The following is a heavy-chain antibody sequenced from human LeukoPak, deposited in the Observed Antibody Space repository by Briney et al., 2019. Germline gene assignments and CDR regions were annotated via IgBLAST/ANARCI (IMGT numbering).Heavy chain of an antibody. CDR3: AKHTDFDWFYRGWYFDY. CDR2: ISGSGGST. V-gene: IGHV3-23*01. CDR1: GFTSSSYA. D-gene: IGHD3-9*01. J-gene: IGHJ4*02. Sequence: GGSLRLSCAASGFTSSSYAMSWVRQAPGKGLEWVSAISGSGGSTYYADSVKGRFTISRDNSKNTLYLQMNSLRAEDTAVYYCAKHTDFDWFYRGWYFDYWGQGTLVTVSS.